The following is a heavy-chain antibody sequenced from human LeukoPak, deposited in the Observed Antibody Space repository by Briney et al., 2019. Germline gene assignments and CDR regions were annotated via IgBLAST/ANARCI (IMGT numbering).Heavy chain of an antibody. J-gene: IGHJ3*02. V-gene: IGHV1-2*02. Sequence: ASVKVSCKASGYTFTAYYMHWVRQAPGQGLEWMGWINPNSGGTNYAQKFQGRVTMTRDTSISTAYMELSRLRSDDTAVYYCAREHQPREYYDFWSGHLGSFDIWGQGTMVTVSS. CDR1: GYTFTAYY. D-gene: IGHD3-3*01. CDR2: INPNSGGT. CDR3: AREHQPREYYDFWSGHLGSFDI.